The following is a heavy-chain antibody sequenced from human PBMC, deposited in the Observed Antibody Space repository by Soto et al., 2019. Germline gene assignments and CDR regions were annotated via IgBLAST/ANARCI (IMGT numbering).Heavy chain of an antibody. D-gene: IGHD5-18*01. CDR3: AARTSYDPYPKDV. J-gene: IGHJ6*04. CDR2: IVVGCGTT. Sequence: SVKVSCKASGFTFTSYAVQWVRQARGQRLEWIGWIVVGCGTTNYAQKFQERVTITRDVSTSRAYMELSSLRSEDTAVYYCAARTSYDPYPKDVWGKGTTVTVSS. V-gene: IGHV1-58*01. CDR1: GFTFTSYA.